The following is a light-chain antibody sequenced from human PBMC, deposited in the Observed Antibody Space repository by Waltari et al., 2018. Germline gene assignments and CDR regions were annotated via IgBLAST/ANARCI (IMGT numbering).Light chain of an antibody. Sequence: DIVMTQSPDSLAVSLGERATIDCRSSQSLLYSSNNKNYLAWYQQRPGQPPKLLFYWASSRESGVPGRFTAAGSGTHFTLTITSLQAEDVAVYYCQQYYDTPFTFGPGTKVDI. V-gene: IGKV4-1*01. CDR2: WAS. J-gene: IGKJ3*01. CDR3: QQYYDTPFT. CDR1: QSLLYSSNNKNY.